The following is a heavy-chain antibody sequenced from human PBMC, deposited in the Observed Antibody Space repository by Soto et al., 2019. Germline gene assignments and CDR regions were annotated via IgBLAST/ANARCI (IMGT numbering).Heavy chain of an antibody. CDR2: IYSGGST. Sequence: GGSLRLSCAASGFTVSSNYMSWVRQAPGKGLEWVSVIYSGGSTYYADSVKGRFTISRDNSKNTQYLQMNSLRAEDTAVYYCAIDQTGYSYGYDYYYGMDVWGQGALVTVSS. D-gene: IGHD5-18*01. V-gene: IGHV3-66*01. J-gene: IGHJ6*02. CDR1: GFTVSSNY. CDR3: AIDQTGYSYGYDYYYGMDV.